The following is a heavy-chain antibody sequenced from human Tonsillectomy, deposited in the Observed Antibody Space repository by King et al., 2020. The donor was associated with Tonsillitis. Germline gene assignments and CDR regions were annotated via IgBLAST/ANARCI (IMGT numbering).Heavy chain of an antibody. CDR2: IRSKAYGGTT. J-gene: IGHJ4*02. CDR1: GFTFGDYA. CDR3: RRSVAGNRKLDY. V-gene: IGHV3-49*04. D-gene: IGHD6-19*01. Sequence: QLVQSGGGLVQPGRSLRLSCTVSGFTFGDYAMNWVRQAPGKGLEWVGFIRSKAYGGTTEYAASVKGRFTISRDDSKSIAYLQMNSLKTEDTAVYYCRRSVAGNRKLDYWGQGTLVTVSS.